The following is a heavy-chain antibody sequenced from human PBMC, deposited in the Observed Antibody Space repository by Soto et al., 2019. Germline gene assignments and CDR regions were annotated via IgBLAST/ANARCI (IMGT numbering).Heavy chain of an antibody. CDR1: GYTFTSYG. CDR3: ARDERIAVAGTCDY. J-gene: IGHJ4*02. CDR2: ISAYNGNT. V-gene: IGHV1-18*01. D-gene: IGHD6-19*01. Sequence: QVQLVQSGAEVKKPGASVKVSCKASGYTFTSYGISWVRQAPGQGLEWMGWISAYNGNTNYAQKLQGRVTMTTDTSTSTAYMELRGLRSDDTAVYYWARDERIAVAGTCDYWCQGALVTVSS.